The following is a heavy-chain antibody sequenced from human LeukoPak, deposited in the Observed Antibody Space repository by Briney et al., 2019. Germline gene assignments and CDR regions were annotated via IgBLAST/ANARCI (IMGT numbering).Heavy chain of an antibody. V-gene: IGHV3-23*01. J-gene: IGHJ4*02. CDR2: ISVSGGST. CDR3: AKETYQLAALDY. CDR1: GFTFTNYA. D-gene: IGHD2-15*01. Sequence: GGSLRLSCAASGFTFTNYAMSWVRQAPGKGLEWVSTISVSGGSTYNADSVKGRFTISRGSSKNTLYLQMNSLRAEDTAVYYCAKETYQLAALDYWGQGALVTVSS.